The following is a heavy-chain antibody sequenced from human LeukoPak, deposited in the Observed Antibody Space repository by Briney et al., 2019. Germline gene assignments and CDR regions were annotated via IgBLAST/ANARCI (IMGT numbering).Heavy chain of an antibody. CDR3: AKIARYFDWLYFDY. J-gene: IGHJ4*02. CDR2: IYSDGTT. V-gene: IGHV3-53*01. D-gene: IGHD3-9*01. Sequence: PGGSLRLSCIPSGLTVSSNYMSWVRQAPGKGLEWVSVIYSDGTTYYADSVKGRFTISRDNSKNTLYLQMNSLRAEDTAVYYCAKIARYFDWLYFDYWGQGTLVTVSS. CDR1: GLTVSSNY.